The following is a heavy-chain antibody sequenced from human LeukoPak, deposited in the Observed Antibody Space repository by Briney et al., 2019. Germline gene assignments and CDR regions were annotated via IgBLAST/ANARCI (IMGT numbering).Heavy chain of an antibody. CDR3: AGDRNTGSSYENLFEY. CDR2: INSDGSIT. J-gene: IGHJ4*02. D-gene: IGHD1-26*01. V-gene: IGHV3-74*01. Sequence: TGGSLRLSCAASGSTFSSYWMHWVRQAPGKGLVWVSRINSDGSITSYADSVKGRFTISRDNAKNTLYLQMNSLRAEDTSVYYCAGDRNTGSSYENLFEYWGQGSLVSVSS. CDR1: GSTFSSYW.